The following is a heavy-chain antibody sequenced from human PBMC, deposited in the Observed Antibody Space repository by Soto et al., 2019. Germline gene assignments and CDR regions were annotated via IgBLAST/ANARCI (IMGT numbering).Heavy chain of an antibody. D-gene: IGHD2-15*01. CDR2: FDPEDGET. V-gene: IGHV1-24*01. CDR3: ATGYCSGGSCTGALDY. J-gene: IGHJ4*02. CDR1: GYTLTELS. Sequence: ASVKVSCKVSGYTLTELSIHWVRQAPGKGLEWMGGFDPEDGETIYAQKFQGRVTMTEDTSTDTAYMELSSLRSEDTAVYYCATGYCSGGSCTGALDYWGQGTLVTVSS.